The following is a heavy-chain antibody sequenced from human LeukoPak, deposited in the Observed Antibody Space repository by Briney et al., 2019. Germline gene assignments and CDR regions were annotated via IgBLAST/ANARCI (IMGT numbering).Heavy chain of an antibody. CDR1: GYTFTGYY. D-gene: IGHD4-17*01. Sequence: GASVKVSCKASGYTFTGYYVHWVRQAPGQGLEWMGWINPKSGGTNYAQKFRGRVTMTRDTSISTAYMELSRLRSDDTAVYYCAANPDYGDYDDYWGQGTLVTVSS. J-gene: IGHJ4*02. V-gene: IGHV1-2*02. CDR3: AANPDYGDYDDY. CDR2: INPKSGGT.